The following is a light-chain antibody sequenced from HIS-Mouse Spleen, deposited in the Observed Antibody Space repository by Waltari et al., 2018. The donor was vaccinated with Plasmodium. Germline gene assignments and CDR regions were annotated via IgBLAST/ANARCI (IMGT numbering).Light chain of an antibody. CDR1: PSVSSN. CDR2: GAY. CDR3: QQYNNWPRT. V-gene: IGKV3-15*01. Sequence: EIVMTQSPATLSVSLGERATLSCRASPSVSSNLAWYQQKPGQAPRLLIYGAYTRATGIPARFSGSGSGTELTLTISSMQSEDFAVYYCQQYNNWPRTFGQGTKVEIK. J-gene: IGKJ1*01.